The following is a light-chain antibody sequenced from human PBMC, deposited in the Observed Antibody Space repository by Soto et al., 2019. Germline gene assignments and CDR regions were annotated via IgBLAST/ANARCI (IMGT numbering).Light chain of an antibody. V-gene: IGKV1-8*01. CDR3: QQYYSYPYT. Sequence: IRMTQSPSPFSASTGDRVTITCRASQGISSYLAWYQQKPGKAPKLLIYAASTLQSGVPSRFSGSGSGTDFTLTISCLQSEDFATYYCQQYYSYPYTFGQGTKVDIK. J-gene: IGKJ2*01. CDR1: QGISSY. CDR2: AAS.